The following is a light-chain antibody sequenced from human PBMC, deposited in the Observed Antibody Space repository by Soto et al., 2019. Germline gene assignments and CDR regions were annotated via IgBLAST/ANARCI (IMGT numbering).Light chain of an antibody. V-gene: IGKV3-20*01. CDR3: LPRSLLIR. J-gene: IGKJ4*01. CDR2: GAS. CDR1: QSVSSSY. Sequence: IVLSMSPGTVSLYPGERATLHCRASQSVSSSYLVWYQQKPGQAPRLLIFGASSRATGSPDRFSGSGSETDFTLTFIRLEPDDIPVYYCLPRSLLIRFGGGTKVAIK.